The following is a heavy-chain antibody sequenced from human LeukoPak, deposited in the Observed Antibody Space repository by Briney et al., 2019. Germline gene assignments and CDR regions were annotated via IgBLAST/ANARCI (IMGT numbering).Heavy chain of an antibody. CDR2: IYYSGST. V-gene: IGHV4-61*08. D-gene: IGHD4/OR15-4a*01. J-gene: IGHJ4*02. Sequence: SETLSLTCTVSGGSISSGGYYWSWIRQHPGKGLEWIGYIYYSGSTYYNPSLKSRVTISVDTSKNQFSLKLSSVTAADTAVYYCARGLLTIFDYWGQGTLVTVSS. CDR1: GGSISSGGYY. CDR3: ARGLLTIFDY.